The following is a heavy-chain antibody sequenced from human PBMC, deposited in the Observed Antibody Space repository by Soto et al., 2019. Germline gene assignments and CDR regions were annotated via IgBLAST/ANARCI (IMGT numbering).Heavy chain of an antibody. CDR3: ARGGLDDFWSGYLYHLDS. J-gene: IGHJ4*02. V-gene: IGHV4-4*09. Sequence: SETLSLTCTVSGGSISSYYWSWIRQHPGKGLEWIGYIYLSGFTYSNPSLKSRVTMPIDTSKNQFSLKLSSVTAADTAVYYCARGGLDDFWSGYLYHLDSWGLGTLVTVSS. D-gene: IGHD3-3*01. CDR1: GGSISSYY. CDR2: IYLSGFT.